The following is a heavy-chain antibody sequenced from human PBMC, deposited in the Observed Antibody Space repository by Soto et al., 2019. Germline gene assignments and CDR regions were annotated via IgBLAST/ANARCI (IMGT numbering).Heavy chain of an antibody. J-gene: IGHJ6*02. V-gene: IGHV1-69*13. Sequence: ASVKVSCKASGGTFSSYAISWVRQAPGQGLEWMGGIIPIFGTANYAQKFQGRVTITADESTSTAYMELSSLRSDDTAVYYCARDRVKRERGYSLYYYYYGMDVWGQGTTVTVSS. CDR3: ARDRVKRERGYSLYYYYYGMDV. CDR2: IIPIFGTA. D-gene: IGHD5-18*01. CDR1: GGTFSSYA.